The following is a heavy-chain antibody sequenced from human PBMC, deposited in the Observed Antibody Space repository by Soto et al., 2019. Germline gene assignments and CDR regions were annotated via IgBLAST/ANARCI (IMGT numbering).Heavy chain of an antibody. Sequence: QVQLQESGPGLVKPSETLSLTCTVSGGSISSYYWSWIRQPPGKGLEWIGYIYYSGSTNYNPSLKSRVTISVDTSKNQFSLKLSSVTAADTAVYYCARGYRLRDFWSGPLGAFDIWGQGTMVTVSS. D-gene: IGHD3-3*01. V-gene: IGHV4-59*01. J-gene: IGHJ3*02. CDR1: GGSISSYY. CDR2: IYYSGST. CDR3: ARGYRLRDFWSGPLGAFDI.